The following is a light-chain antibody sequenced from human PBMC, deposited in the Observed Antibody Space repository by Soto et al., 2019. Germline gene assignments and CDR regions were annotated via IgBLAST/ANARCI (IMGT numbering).Light chain of an antibody. V-gene: IGKV1-33*01. CDR2: DAS. Sequence: GDRVTITCQASQDIAKNLDWYQQKPGKAPKLLIYDASSLQTGVPSRFSGSGSATHFTFTISSLQSEDIATYYCQQYDNLLPITFGQGTQLEIK. J-gene: IGKJ5*01. CDR3: QQYDNLLPIT. CDR1: QDIAKN.